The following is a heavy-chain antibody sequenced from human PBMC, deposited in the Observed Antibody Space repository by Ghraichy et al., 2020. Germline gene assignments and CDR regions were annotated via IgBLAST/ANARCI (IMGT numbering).Heavy chain of an antibody. Sequence: GGSLRLSCAASGFTFTTYGMHWVRQAPGKGLEWVAFIRNDGSNQNYPDSVKGRFTISRDNSKNTLYLQMNSLRIEDTAVYYCAKDRYRYGDSDFWGQGNLVIVSS. CDR1: GFTFTTYG. V-gene: IGHV3-30*02. J-gene: IGHJ4*02. D-gene: IGHD4-17*01. CDR3: AKDRYRYGDSDF. CDR2: IRNDGSNQ.